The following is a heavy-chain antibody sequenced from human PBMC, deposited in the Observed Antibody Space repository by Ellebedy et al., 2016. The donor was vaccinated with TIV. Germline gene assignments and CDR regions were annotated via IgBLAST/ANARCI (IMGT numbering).Heavy chain of an antibody. CDR1: GGSISSYY. D-gene: IGHD4-17*01. V-gene: IGHV4-59*12. CDR2: IDYSGST. Sequence: SETLSLTCIVSGGSISSYYWSWIRQPPGKGLEWIGYIDYSGSTNYNPSLKSRVTMSVDTSKNQFSLKLSSVTAADTAVYYCARDTVTTEGDWFDPWGQGTLVTVSS. J-gene: IGHJ5*02. CDR3: ARDTVTTEGDWFDP.